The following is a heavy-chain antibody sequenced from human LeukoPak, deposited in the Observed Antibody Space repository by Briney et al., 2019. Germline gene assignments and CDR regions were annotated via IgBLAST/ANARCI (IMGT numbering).Heavy chain of an antibody. D-gene: IGHD5-18*01. J-gene: IGHJ4*02. CDR3: ARRRGYSYNYL. V-gene: IGHV4-39*01. CDR1: GGSISSSSYY. CDR2: IYYTGST. Sequence: SETLSLTCTVSGGSISSSSYYWDWLPQPPGKGREWIGSIYYTGSTYYNPSLKSRVTISIDTSKTQFSLKLSSVTAADRAVYYCARRRGYSYNYLWGQGTLVTVSS.